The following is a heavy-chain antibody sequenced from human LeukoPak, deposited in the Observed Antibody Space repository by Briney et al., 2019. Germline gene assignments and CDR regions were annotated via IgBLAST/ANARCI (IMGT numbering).Heavy chain of an antibody. CDR2: ISGSGGST. Sequence: GGSLRLSCAASGFTFSSYAMSWVRQAPGKGLEWVSAISGSGGSTYYADSVKGRFTISRDNSKNTLYLQMNSLRAEDTAVYYCAKGDRVKVVVPGAETYWGQGTLVTVSS. D-gene: IGHD2-2*01. CDR1: GFTFSSYA. V-gene: IGHV3-23*01. CDR3: AKGDRVKVVVPGAETY. J-gene: IGHJ4*02.